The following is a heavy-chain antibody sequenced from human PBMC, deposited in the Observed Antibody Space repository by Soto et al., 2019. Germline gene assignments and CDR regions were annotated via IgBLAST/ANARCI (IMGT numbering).Heavy chain of an antibody. J-gene: IGHJ6*02. Sequence: GGSLRLSCAASGFTFSDFGIHWVRQAPGKGLEWVAFISYEGYNKWSADSVKGRSTISRDNSKNTVDLQMSSLRPEDTAVYYCAKDSGGGPHHHYYGLDVRGQGTTVTVYS. D-gene: IGHD2-15*01. CDR1: GFTFSDFG. V-gene: IGHV3-30*18. CDR3: AKDSGGGPHHHYYGLDV. CDR2: ISYEGYNK.